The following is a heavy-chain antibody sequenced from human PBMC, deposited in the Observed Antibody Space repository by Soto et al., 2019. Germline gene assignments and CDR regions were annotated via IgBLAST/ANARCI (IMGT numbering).Heavy chain of an antibody. J-gene: IGHJ4*02. V-gene: IGHV2-5*01. CDR2: LYWNGIE. Sequence: QITLKASGPTLVNPTQTLTLTCTFSGFSLSSSGESVGWIRQPPGKALEWLALLYWNGIERYSPSLKSRLTVFKDASKSQVVIKMTIMDPVDTAAYFCAHGDPLDVHYWCQRTLVTVSP. CDR3: AHGDPLDVHY. CDR1: GFSLSSSGES. D-gene: IGHD3-10*01.